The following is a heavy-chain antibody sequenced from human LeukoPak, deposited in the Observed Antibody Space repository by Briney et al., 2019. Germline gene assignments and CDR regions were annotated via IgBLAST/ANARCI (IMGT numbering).Heavy chain of an antibody. J-gene: IGHJ4*02. CDR3: AKDSTKRYSSSWSFD. V-gene: IGHV3-21*04. CDR2: ITSSSSYI. D-gene: IGHD6-13*01. Sequence: PGGSLRLSCAASGFTFSSYSMSWVRQAPGKGLEWVSSITSSSSYIYYADSVKGRFTISRDNAKNSLYLQMNSLRAEDTAVYYCAKDSTKRYSSSWSFDWGQGTLVTVSS. CDR1: GFTFSSYS.